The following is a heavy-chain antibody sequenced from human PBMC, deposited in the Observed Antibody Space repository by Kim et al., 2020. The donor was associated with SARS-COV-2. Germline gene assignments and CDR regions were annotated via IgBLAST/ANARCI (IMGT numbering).Heavy chain of an antibody. CDR1: GGSFSGYY. J-gene: IGHJ4*02. V-gene: IGHV4-34*01. D-gene: IGHD6-6*01. CDR2: INHSGST. CDR3: ARGEYSSSSPYALDY. Sequence: SETLSLTCAVYGGSFSGYYWSWIRQPPGKGLEWIGEINHSGSTNYNPSLKSRVTISVDTSKNQFSLKLSSVTAADTAVYYCARGEYSSSSPYALDYWGQGTLVTVSS.